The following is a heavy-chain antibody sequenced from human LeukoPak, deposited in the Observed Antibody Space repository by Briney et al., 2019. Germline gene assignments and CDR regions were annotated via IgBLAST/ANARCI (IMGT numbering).Heavy chain of an antibody. CDR3: ARTRNGYNFWDAFDI. Sequence: PSETLSLTCTVSGGSISSSSYYWGWIRQPPGKGLEWIGSIYYSGSTYYNPSLKSRVTISVDTSKNQFSLKLSSVTAADTAVYYCARTRNGYNFWDAFDIWGQGTMVTVSS. CDR1: GGSISSSSYY. J-gene: IGHJ3*02. D-gene: IGHD5-24*01. CDR2: IYYSGST. V-gene: IGHV4-39*07.